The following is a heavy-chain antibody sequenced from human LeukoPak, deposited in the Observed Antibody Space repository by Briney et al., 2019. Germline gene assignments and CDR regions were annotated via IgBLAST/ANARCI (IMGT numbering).Heavy chain of an antibody. J-gene: IGHJ5*02. Sequence: SETLSLTCTVSGGSISSHYWSWIRQPPGKRLEWIGYIYYSGSTNYNPSLKSRVTISVDTSKNQFSLKLSSVTAADTAVYYCARGNLGSSRGRREFYNWFDPWAREPWSPSPQ. CDR1: GGSISSHY. CDR2: IYYSGST. CDR3: ARGNLGSSRGRREFYNWFDP. D-gene: IGHD3-10*01. V-gene: IGHV4-59*11.